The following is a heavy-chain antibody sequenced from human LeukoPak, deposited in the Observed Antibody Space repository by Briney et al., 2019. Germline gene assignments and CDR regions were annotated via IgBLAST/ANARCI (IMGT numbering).Heavy chain of an antibody. D-gene: IGHD5-24*01. Sequence: HGEPLKISCQGSGYIFTTYWIAWVRQMPGKGLEWMGIIYPGDSDTRYSPSFQGQVTISADKSISTAYLHWSSLRASDTAMYYCARASRDGYNQNFDHWGQGTLATVSS. CDR3: ARASRDGYNQNFDH. CDR2: IYPGDSDT. CDR1: GYIFTTYW. J-gene: IGHJ4*02. V-gene: IGHV5-51*01.